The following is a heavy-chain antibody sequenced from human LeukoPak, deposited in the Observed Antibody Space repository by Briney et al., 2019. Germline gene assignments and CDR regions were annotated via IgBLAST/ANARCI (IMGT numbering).Heavy chain of an antibody. CDR3: ARDLGAAAGFDY. CDR2: IYYSGST. CDR1: GGSISSGGYY. J-gene: IGHJ4*02. D-gene: IGHD6-13*01. V-gene: IGHV4-31*03. Sequence: PSETLSLTCTVSGGSISSGGYYWSWIRQHPGKGLEWIGYIYYSGSTYYNPSLKSRVTISVDTSKNQSSLKLSSVTAADTAVYYCARDLGAAAGFDYWGQGTLVTVSS.